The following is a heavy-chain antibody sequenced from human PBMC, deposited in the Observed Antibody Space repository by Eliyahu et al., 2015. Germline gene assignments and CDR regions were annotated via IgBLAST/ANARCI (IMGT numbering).Heavy chain of an antibody. CDR3: AREYIGLRYFDWKTYYFDY. Sequence: QVQLVQSGAEVKKPGASVKVSCKASGYTFTXYGXSWVRQAPGQGLEWMGWISAYNGNTXYAQKLQGRVTMTTDTSTSTAYMELRSLRSDDTAVYYCAREYIGLRYFDWKTYYFDYWGQGTLVTVSS. V-gene: IGHV1-18*01. CDR1: GYTFTXYG. CDR2: ISAYNGNT. D-gene: IGHD3-9*01. J-gene: IGHJ4*02.